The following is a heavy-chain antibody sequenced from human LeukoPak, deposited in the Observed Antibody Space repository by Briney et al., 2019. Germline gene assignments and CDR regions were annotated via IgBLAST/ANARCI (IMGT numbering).Heavy chain of an antibody. CDR1: GFTFSDYY. J-gene: IGHJ2*01. Sequence: PGGSLRLSCAASGFTFSDYYMSWIRQAPGKGLEWVSYISSSGSTIYYADSVKGRFTISRDNAKNSLYLQMNSLRAEDTAVYYCAKTHPNGWYFDLWGRGTLVTVSS. CDR3: AKTHPNGWYFDL. V-gene: IGHV3-11*04. CDR2: ISSSGSTI. D-gene: IGHD2-8*01.